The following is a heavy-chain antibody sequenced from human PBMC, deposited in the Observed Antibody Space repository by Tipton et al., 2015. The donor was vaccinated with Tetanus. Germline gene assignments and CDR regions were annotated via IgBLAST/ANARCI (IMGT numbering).Heavy chain of an antibody. CDR3: ARVVRSSFDPSRYYRATDY. V-gene: IGHV3-74*01. J-gene: IGHJ4*02. CDR1: GFPFSTYW. D-gene: IGHD3-22*01. Sequence: SLRLSCAASGFPFSTYWMHWVRLAPGKGLVWVSRIDSDGSGTSYADSVKGRFTISRDNAKNTLFLQMNSLRAEDTAVYFCARVVRSSFDPSRYYRATDYWGQGTLVTV. CDR2: IDSDGSGT.